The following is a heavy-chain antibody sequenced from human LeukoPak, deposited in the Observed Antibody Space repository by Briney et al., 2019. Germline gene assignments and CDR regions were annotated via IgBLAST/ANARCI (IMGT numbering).Heavy chain of an antibody. CDR2: INTNTGNP. Sequence: ASVKVSCKASGYTFTSYAMNWVRQAPGQGLEWMGWINTNTGNPTYAQGFTGRFVFSLDTSVSTAYLQISSLKAEDTAVYYCAREFPTVTARVFDYWGQGTLVTVSS. J-gene: IGHJ4*02. V-gene: IGHV7-4-1*02. CDR1: GYTFTSYA. CDR3: AREFPTVTARVFDY. D-gene: IGHD4-17*01.